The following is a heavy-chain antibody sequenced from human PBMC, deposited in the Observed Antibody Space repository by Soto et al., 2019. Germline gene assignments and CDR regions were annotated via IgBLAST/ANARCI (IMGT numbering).Heavy chain of an antibody. CDR3: ARAVLH. CDR2: IYYSGST. CDR1: GGSISSGGYY. J-gene: IGHJ4*02. D-gene: IGHD3-16*01. Sequence: QVQLQESGPGLVKPSQTLSLTCTVSGGSISSGGYYWSWIRQHPGKGLEWIGSIYYSGSTYYNPSLNLRVTISVDTSNNHFALKLTSVTAAAAAVYYCARAVLHWGQGTLVTVSS. V-gene: IGHV4-31*03.